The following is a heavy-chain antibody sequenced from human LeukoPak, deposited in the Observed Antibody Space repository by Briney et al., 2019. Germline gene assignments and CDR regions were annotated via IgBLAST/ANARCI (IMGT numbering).Heavy chain of an antibody. CDR1: GFTFSSYW. J-gene: IGHJ4*02. CDR2: IDKGGSST. CDR3: AREVPRGGSYYEDY. Sequence: GQSLRLSCAASGFTFSSYWMQWVRQAPGKGLVWVSRIDKGGSSTTYADSVKGRFTISRDNAKNMLYMQMNSLGAEDTAVYYCAREVPRGGSYYEDYWGQGTLVTVSS. D-gene: IGHD1-26*01. V-gene: IGHV3-74*01.